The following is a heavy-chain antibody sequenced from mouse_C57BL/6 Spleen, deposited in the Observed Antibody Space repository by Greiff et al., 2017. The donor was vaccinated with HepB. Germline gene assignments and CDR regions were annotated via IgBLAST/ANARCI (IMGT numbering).Heavy chain of an antibody. CDR3: ARRVNEAYAMDY. CDR2: IYPGSGST. Sequence: QVHVKQPGAELVKPGASVKMSCKASGYTFTSYWITWVKQRPGQGLEWIGDIYPGSGSTNYNEKFKSKATLTVDTSSSTAYMQLSSLTSEDSAVYYCARRVNEAYAMDYWGQGTSVTVSS. D-gene: IGHD2-2*01. V-gene: IGHV1-55*01. J-gene: IGHJ4*01. CDR1: GYTFTSYW.